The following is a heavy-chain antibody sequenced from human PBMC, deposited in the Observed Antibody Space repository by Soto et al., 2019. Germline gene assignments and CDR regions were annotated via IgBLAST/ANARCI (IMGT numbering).Heavy chain of an antibody. V-gene: IGHV4-30-2*01. CDR2: IYHSWST. J-gene: IGHJ4*02. CDR1: GGSISSGGYS. CDR3: ARDPVRYSYSPGDFDS. Sequence: QLQLQESGSGLVKPSQTLSLTCAVSGGSISSGGYSWSWIRQPPGKGLDWIVYIYHSWSTYYNPSLRSRVTISVASSKNQFSLKLRSVTEADTAVYYCARDPVRYSYSPGDFDSCGQGTLVTDCS. D-gene: IGHD5-18*01.